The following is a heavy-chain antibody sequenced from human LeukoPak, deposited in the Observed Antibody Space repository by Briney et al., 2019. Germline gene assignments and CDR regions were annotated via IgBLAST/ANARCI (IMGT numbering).Heavy chain of an antibody. CDR2: IYYSGST. CDR1: GGSISSYY. V-gene: IGHV4-59*01. J-gene: IGHJ5*02. Sequence: SETLSLTCTVSGGSISSYYWSWIRQPPGKGLEWIGYIYYSGSTNYNPSLKSRVTISVDTSKNQFSLKLSSVTAADTAVYYCARTYSSSEFDPWGQGTLVTVSS. CDR3: ARTYSSSEFDP. D-gene: IGHD6-13*01.